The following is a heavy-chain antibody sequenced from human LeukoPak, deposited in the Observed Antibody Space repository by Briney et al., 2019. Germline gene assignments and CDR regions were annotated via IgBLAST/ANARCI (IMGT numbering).Heavy chain of an antibody. CDR1: GFTFDGYA. V-gene: IGHV3-43*02. D-gene: IGHD2/OR15-2a*01. Sequence: GSLRLSCVASGFTFDGYAMHWVRQAPGKGLEWVSLINADGGRTYYADSVNGRFTISRGNSKNSLYLQMNSLRSEDSAVYYCATWAFYHGMDVWGQGTTVIVSS. CDR2: INADGGRT. J-gene: IGHJ6*02. CDR3: ATWAFYHGMDV.